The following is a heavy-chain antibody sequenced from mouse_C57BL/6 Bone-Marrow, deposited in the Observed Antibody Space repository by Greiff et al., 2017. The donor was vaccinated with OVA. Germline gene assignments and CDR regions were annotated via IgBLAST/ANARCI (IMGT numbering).Heavy chain of an antibody. J-gene: IGHJ2*03. D-gene: IGHD1-3*01. CDR3: ERGGGKWFDY. Sequence: QVQLQQSGAELVRPGTSVKMSCKASGYTFTNYWIGWAQQRPGHGLEWIGDIYPGGGYTNYNEKFTGKATLTADKSSSTTYMQFSSMTSEDCANYDCERGGGKWFDYEGQGTGTTV. V-gene: IGHV1-63*01. CDR2: IYPGGGYT. CDR1: GYTFTNYW.